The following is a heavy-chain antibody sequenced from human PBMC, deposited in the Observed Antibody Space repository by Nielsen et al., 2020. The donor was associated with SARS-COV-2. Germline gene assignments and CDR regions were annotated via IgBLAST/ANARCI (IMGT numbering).Heavy chain of an antibody. D-gene: IGHD6-19*01. CDR2: ISYDAGRR. CDR1: GITFSTYG. CDR3: AKERGSGWGADAFEI. Sequence: GESLKISCAASGITFSTYGMHWVRQAPGKGLEWVAIISYDAGRRYYADSVKGRFTISRDNSKNTVYLQMDSLRVEDTAVYYCAKERGSGWGADAFEIWGQGTVVSVSS. V-gene: IGHV3-30*18. J-gene: IGHJ3*02.